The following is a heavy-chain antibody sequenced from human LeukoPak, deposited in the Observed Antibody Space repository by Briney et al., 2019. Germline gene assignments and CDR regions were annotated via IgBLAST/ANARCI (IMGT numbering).Heavy chain of an antibody. D-gene: IGHD4-17*01. CDR2: IWYDGSNK. CDR1: GFTFSSYG. Sequence: QPGGSLRLSCAASGFTFSSYGMHWVRQAPGKGLEWVAVIWYDGSNKYYADSVKGRFTISRDNSKNTLYLQMNGLRAEDTAVYYCAKSGYGGNWFDPWGQGTLVTVSA. CDR3: AKSGYGGNWFDP. V-gene: IGHV3-33*06. J-gene: IGHJ5*02.